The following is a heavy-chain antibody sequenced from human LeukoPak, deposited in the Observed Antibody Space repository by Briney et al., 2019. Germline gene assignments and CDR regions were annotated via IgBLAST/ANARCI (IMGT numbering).Heavy chain of an antibody. V-gene: IGHV3-33*01. CDR2: TWYDGSNK. CDR1: GFTFSSYG. Sequence: GRSLRLSCAASGFTFSSYGMNWVRQAPGKGLEWVAVTWYDGSNKYYADSVKGRFTISRDNSKNTLYLQMNSLRAEDTAVYYCAGDRMPTIEGFDYWGQRTLVTVSS. CDR3: AGDRMPTIEGFDY. D-gene: IGHD5-24*01. J-gene: IGHJ4*02.